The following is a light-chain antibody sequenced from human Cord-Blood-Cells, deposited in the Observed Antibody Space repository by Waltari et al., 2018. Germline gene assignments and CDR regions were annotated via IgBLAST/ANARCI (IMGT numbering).Light chain of an antibody. CDR2: KAS. CDR3: QQYNSYSWT. J-gene: IGKJ1*01. CDR1: QSISSW. Sequence: DIQMTQSPSTLCASLGDRVTITCRASQSISSWLAWYQQKPGKAPKLLIYKASSLESGVPSRFSGSGSGTEFTLTISSLQPDDFATYYCQQYNSYSWTFGQGTKVEIK. V-gene: IGKV1-5*03.